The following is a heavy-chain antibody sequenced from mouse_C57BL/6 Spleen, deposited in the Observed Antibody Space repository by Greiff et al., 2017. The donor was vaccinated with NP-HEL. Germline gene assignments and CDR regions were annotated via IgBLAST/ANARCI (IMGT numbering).Heavy chain of an antibody. CDR2: IDPSDSYT. D-gene: IGHD1-1*01. Sequence: QVQLQQPGAELVKPGASVKLSCKASGYTFTSYWMQWVKQRPGQGLEWIGEIDPSDSYTNYTQKFKGKATLTVDTSSSTAYMQLSSLTSEDSAVYYCARYYGSSYPYAMDYWGQGTSVTVSS. CDR1: GYTFTSYW. V-gene: IGHV1-50*01. CDR3: ARYYGSSYPYAMDY. J-gene: IGHJ4*01.